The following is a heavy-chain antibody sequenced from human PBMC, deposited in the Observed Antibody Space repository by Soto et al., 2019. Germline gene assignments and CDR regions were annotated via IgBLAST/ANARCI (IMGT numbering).Heavy chain of an antibody. CDR1: GYTLTELS. J-gene: IGHJ6*02. V-gene: IGHV1-24*01. CDR2: FDPEDGET. Sequence: ASVKVSCKVSGYTLTELSMHWVRQAPGKGLEWMGGFDPEDGETIYAQKFQGRVTMTEDTSTDTAYMELSSLRSEDTAVYYCATLEQGRMVAYYYYGMDVWGQGTTVTVSS. CDR3: ATLEQGRMVAYYYYGMDV. D-gene: IGHD1-1*01.